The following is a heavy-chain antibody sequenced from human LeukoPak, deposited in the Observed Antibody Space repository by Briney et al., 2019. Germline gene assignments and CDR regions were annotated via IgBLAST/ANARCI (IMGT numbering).Heavy chain of an antibody. V-gene: IGHV4-34*01. J-gene: IGHJ4*02. CDR3: ARVRTTGYCSSTSCYAFDY. CDR2: INHSGST. D-gene: IGHD2-2*01. CDR1: GGSFSGYY. Sequence: SETLSLTCAVYGGSFSGYYWSWIRQPPGKGLEWIGEINHSGSTNYNPSLKSRVTISVDTSKNQFSLKLSSVTAADTAVYYCARVRTTGYCSSTSCYAFDYWGQGTLVTVSS.